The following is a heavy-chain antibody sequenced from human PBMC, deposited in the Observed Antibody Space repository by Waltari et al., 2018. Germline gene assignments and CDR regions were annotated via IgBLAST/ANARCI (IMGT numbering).Heavy chain of an antibody. Sequence: EVQLVESGGGLVQPGGSLRLSCAASGFTFSSYWMSWVRQAPGKGREWVANIKHDGSEKHYVYSLKGRFTISRDNAKNSLYLQMNSQRADDTAVYYCARDLRWEVAATVDYWGQGTLVTVSS. CDR1: GFTFSSYW. D-gene: IGHD2-15*01. CDR2: IKHDGSEK. J-gene: IGHJ4*02. V-gene: IGHV3-7*01. CDR3: ARDLRWEVAATVDY.